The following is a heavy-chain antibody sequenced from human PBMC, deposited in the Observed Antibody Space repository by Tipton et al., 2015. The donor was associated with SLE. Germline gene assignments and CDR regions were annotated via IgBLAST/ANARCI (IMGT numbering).Heavy chain of an antibody. CDR2: ISGSRDNK. D-gene: IGHD4-23*01. Sequence: GSLRLSCATSGFTFSSYAMSWVRQAPGKGLEWVSGISGSRDNKYYLDSVKGRFTISRDNSKNALYLQMNSLRAEDTAVYYCARDMHDFGGNAIDYWGQGTLVTVSS. CDR1: GFTFSSYA. V-gene: IGHV3-23*01. CDR3: ARDMHDFGGNAIDY. J-gene: IGHJ4*02.